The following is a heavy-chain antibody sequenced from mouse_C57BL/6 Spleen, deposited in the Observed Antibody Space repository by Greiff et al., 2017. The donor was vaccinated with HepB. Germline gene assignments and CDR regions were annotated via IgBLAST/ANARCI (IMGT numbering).Heavy chain of an antibody. D-gene: IGHD2-5*01. CDR2: IHPNSGST. V-gene: IGHV1-64*01. CDR3: AKPYYSNDAWFAY. CDR1: GYTFTSYW. Sequence: QVQLKQPGAELVKPGASVKLSCKASGYTFTSYWMHWVKQRPGQGLEWIGMIHPNSGSTNYNEKFKSKATLTVDKSSSTAYMQLSSLTSEDSAVYYCAKPYYSNDAWFAYWGQGTLVTVSA. J-gene: IGHJ3*01.